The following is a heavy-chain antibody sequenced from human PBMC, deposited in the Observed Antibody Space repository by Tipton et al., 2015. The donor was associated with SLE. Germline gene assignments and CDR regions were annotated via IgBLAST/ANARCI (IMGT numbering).Heavy chain of an antibody. CDR1: GGSISSGGYY. D-gene: IGHD5-12*01. J-gene: IGHJ2*01. CDR2: IYYGGST. CDR3: ARDAKCPITSAEYFDL. Sequence: LRLSCTVSGGSISSGGYYWSWIRQHPGKGLEWIGYIYYGGSTYYNPSLKSRVTISVDTSKNQFSLKLSSVTAADTAVYYCARDAKCPITSAEYFDLWGRGTQVTVSS. V-gene: IGHV4-31*03.